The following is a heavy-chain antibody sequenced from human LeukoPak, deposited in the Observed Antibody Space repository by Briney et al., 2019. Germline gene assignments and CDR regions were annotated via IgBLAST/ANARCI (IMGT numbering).Heavy chain of an antibody. V-gene: IGHV3-53*01. Sequence: GGSLRLSCAASGFTVRSNYMSWVRQAPGRGLEWVSVIYSGGATFYADSVKGRFTISRDNSKNTLYLQVDRLRAEDTAVYYCARAASEGYFDYWGQGTLVTVSS. CDR1: GFTVRSNY. J-gene: IGHJ4*02. CDR2: IYSGGAT. CDR3: ARAASEGYFDY.